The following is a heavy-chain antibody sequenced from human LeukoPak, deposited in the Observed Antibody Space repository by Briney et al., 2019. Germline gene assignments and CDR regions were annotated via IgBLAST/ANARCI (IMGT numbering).Heavy chain of an antibody. CDR3: ARDLLGYAFDI. CDR2: INGVSNAL. V-gene: IGHV3-48*02. D-gene: IGHD2-15*01. Sequence: GGSLRLSCAASGFTFSSHWMNWVRQAPGKGLEWVSYINGVSNALWYPDSLKGRFTISRDNAKNSLYLQMNNLRDEDTAVYYCARDLLGYAFDIWGQGTMVTVSS. CDR1: GFTFSSHW. J-gene: IGHJ3*02.